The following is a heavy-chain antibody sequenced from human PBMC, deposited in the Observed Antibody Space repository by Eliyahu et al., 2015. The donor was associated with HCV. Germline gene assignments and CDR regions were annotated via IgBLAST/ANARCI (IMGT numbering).Heavy chain of an antibody. J-gene: IGHJ4*02. Sequence: EVRLVDSGGGLVKPGASLRLSCAASGLNFNYAWMNWVRQAPGKGLEWVGRIKGEAHGGTAEYSAPVKGRITISRDNSKNMAYLQLNGLNSDDTAVYYCTTGDGLALEMVYWGQGTLVTVSS. V-gene: IGHV3-15*07. CDR3: TTGDGLALEMVY. CDR2: IKGEAHGGTA. CDR1: GLNFNYAW. D-gene: IGHD1-1*01.